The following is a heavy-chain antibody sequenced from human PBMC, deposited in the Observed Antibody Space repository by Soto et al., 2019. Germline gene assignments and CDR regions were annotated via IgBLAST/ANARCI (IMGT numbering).Heavy chain of an antibody. Sequence: EVQLVESGGGLVQPGGSLRLSCAASGFTFSSYRMHWVRQAPGKGLVWVSRINSDGSSTSYADSVKGRFTISRDNAENTLYLQMNSLRAEDTAVYYCVRTSLVVAAATREDYWGQGTLVTVSS. V-gene: IGHV3-74*01. J-gene: IGHJ4*02. CDR1: GFTFSSYR. CDR3: VRTSLVVAAATREDY. CDR2: INSDGSST. D-gene: IGHD2-15*01.